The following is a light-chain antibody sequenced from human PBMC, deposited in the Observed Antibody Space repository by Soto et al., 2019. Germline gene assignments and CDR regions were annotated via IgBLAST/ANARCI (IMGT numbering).Light chain of an antibody. V-gene: IGLV2-14*01. J-gene: IGLJ3*02. CDR1: SSDIGAYNY. Sequence: QSALTQPASVSGSPGQSITISCTGTSSDIGAYNYVSWYQQHPGMAPKLMIYDVSNRPSGVSNRFSGSKSANTASLTISGLQAEDEADYYCSSYRSSGTLVFGGGTKLTVL. CDR3: SSYRSSGTLV. CDR2: DVS.